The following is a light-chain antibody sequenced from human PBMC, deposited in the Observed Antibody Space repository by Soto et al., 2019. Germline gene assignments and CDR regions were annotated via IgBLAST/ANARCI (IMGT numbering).Light chain of an antibody. Sequence: DLQMTQSPSSLSASVGDRVTITCQASQDISNYLNWYQQKPGKAPKLLIYDASNLETGVPSRFSGSGSGTDFTFTISSLQPEDIATYYCQQYDNLPPFTFGPGTKEDIK. V-gene: IGKV1-33*01. CDR2: DAS. J-gene: IGKJ3*01. CDR3: QQYDNLPPFT. CDR1: QDISNY.